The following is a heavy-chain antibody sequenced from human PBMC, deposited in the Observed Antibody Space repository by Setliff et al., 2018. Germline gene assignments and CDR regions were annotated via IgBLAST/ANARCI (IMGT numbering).Heavy chain of an antibody. CDR3: TTGPYYDSSGYYVTDY. CDR2: IKSKTDGGTT. J-gene: IGHJ4*02. V-gene: IGHV3-15*01. D-gene: IGHD3-22*01. Sequence: GGSLRLSCAASGFTFSNAWMSWVRQAPGKGLEWVGRIKSKTDGGTTDYAAPVKGRFTISRDDSKNTLYLQMNSLKTEDTAVCYCTTGPYYDSSGYYVTDYWGQGTLVTVSS. CDR1: GFTFSNAW.